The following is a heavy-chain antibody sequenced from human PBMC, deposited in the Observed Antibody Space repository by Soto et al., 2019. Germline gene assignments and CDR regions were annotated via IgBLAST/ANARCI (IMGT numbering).Heavy chain of an antibody. J-gene: IGHJ6*02. CDR3: ASPGDVVVVAADYYCYGMDV. D-gene: IGHD2-15*01. Sequence: ASVKVSCKASGYTFTSYAMHWVRQAPGQRLEWMGWINAGNGNTKYSQKFQGRVTITRDTSASTAYMELSSLRSEDTAVYYCASPGDVVVVAADYYCYGMDVWGQGTTVTVSS. V-gene: IGHV1-3*01. CDR1: GYTFTSYA. CDR2: INAGNGNT.